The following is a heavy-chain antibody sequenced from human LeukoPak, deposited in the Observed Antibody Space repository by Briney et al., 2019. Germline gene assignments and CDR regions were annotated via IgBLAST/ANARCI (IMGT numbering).Heavy chain of an antibody. CDR3: ARERSGDTLGY. D-gene: IGHD2-21*01. V-gene: IGHV1-58*02. CDR1: GFTFTSSA. Sequence: GTSVKVSCKASGFTFTSSAMQWVRQARGQRLERIGWIVVGSGNTNYAQKFQERVTITRDMSTSTAYMELSSLRSEDTAVYYCARERSGDTLGYWGQGTLVTVSS. CDR2: IVVGSGNT. J-gene: IGHJ4*02.